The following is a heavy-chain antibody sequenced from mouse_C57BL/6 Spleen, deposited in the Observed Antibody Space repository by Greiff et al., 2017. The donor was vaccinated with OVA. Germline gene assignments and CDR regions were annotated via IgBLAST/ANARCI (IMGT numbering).Heavy chain of an antibody. V-gene: IGHV1-76*01. J-gene: IGHJ2*01. D-gene: IGHD4-1*02. CDR3: ARSATGTSLFDY. CDR2: IYPGSGNT. Sequence: VQLQESGAELVRPGASVKLSCKASGYTFTDYYINWVKQRPGQGLEWIARIYPGSGNTYYNEKFKGKATLTAEKSSSTAYMQLSSLTSEDSAVYFCARSATGTSLFDYWGQGTTLTVSS. CDR1: GYTFTDYY.